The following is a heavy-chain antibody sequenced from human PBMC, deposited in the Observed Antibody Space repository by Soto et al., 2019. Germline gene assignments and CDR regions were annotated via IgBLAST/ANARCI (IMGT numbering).Heavy chain of an antibody. Sequence: GGSLRLSCAASGFTFSSYAMHWVRQAPGKGLEWVAVISYDGSNKYYADSVKGRFTISRDNSKNTLYLQMNSLRAEDTAVYYCAAIVGATAGAFDIWGQGTMVTVSS. D-gene: IGHD1-26*01. CDR3: AAIVGATAGAFDI. V-gene: IGHV3-30-3*01. J-gene: IGHJ3*02. CDR1: GFTFSSYA. CDR2: ISYDGSNK.